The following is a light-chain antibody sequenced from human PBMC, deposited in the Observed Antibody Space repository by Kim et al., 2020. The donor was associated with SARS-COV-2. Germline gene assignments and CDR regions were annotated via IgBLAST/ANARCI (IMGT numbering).Light chain of an antibody. CDR2: GAS. Sequence: EIVLTQSPGTLSLSPGERATLSCRASQTVGNNYLAWYQQKPGQAPRLLIYGASGRATGIPDSFTGSGSGTDFTLTISRLEPEDFAVYYCHQYATSPNTCGQGTKLEIK. J-gene: IGKJ2*01. V-gene: IGKV3-20*01. CDR1: QTVGNNY. CDR3: HQYATSPNT.